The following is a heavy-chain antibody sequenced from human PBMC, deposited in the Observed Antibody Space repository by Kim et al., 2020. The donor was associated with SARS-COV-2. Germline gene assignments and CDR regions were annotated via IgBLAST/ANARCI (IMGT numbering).Heavy chain of an antibody. D-gene: IGHD3-10*01. V-gene: IGHV5-10-1*01. Sequence: GESLKISCKGSGYSFTSYWISWVRQMPGKGLEWMGRIDPSDSYTNYSPSFQGHVTISADKSISTAYLQWSSLKASDTAMYYCARRRITMVRGVITGMDVWGQGTTVTVSS. CDR1: GYSFTSYW. CDR3: ARRRITMVRGVITGMDV. CDR2: IDPSDSYT. J-gene: IGHJ6*02.